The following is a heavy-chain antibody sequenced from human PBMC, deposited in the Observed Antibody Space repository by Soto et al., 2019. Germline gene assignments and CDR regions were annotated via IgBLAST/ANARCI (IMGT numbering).Heavy chain of an antibody. CDR2: INAGNGNT. CDR1: GYTFTSYA. V-gene: IGHV1-3*01. D-gene: IGHD4-17*01. J-gene: IGHJ4*02. CDR3: ARDGGYGRVYYFDY. Sequence: ASVKVSCKASGYTFTSYAMHWVRQAPGQRLEWMGWINAGNGNTKYSQKFQGRVTITRDTSASTAYMELSSLRSEDTAVYYCARDGGYGRVYYFDYWGQGTLVTVSS.